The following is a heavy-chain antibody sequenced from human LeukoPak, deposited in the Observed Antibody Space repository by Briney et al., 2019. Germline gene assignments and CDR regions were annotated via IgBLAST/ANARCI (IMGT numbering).Heavy chain of an antibody. V-gene: IGHV4-4*02. CDR3: ARDCRGYSYNY. CDR1: GASISSSYW. Sequence: SETLSLTCAVSGASISSSYWWSWVRQPPGKGLEWIGEIYHSGTTNYDPSLKSRVTISVDTSKNQFSLKLSSVTAADTAVYYCARDCRGYSYNYWGQGTLVTVSS. D-gene: IGHD5-18*01. J-gene: IGHJ4*02. CDR2: IYHSGTT.